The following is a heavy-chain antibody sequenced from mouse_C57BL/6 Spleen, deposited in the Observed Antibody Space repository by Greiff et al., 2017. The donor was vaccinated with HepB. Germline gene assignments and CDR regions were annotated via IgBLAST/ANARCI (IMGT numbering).Heavy chain of an antibody. CDR3: ARSGDYDAFAY. V-gene: IGHV1-4*01. D-gene: IGHD2-4*01. J-gene: IGHJ3*01. CDR2: INPSSGYT. Sequence: VQLQQSGAELARPGASVKMSCKASGYTFTSYTMHWVKQRPGQGLEWIGYINPSSGYTKYNQKFKDKATLTADKSSSTAYMQLSSLTSEDSAVYYCARSGDYDAFAYWGQGTLVTVSA. CDR1: GYTFTSYT.